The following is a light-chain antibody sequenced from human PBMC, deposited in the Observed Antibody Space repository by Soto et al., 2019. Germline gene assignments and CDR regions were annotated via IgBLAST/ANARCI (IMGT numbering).Light chain of an antibody. J-gene: IGKJ1*01. CDR2: AAS. V-gene: IGKV1-39*01. CDR1: QSISSY. Sequence: DIQMTQSPSSLSASVGDRVTITCRASQSISSYLNWYQQKPGKAPKLLIYAASSLQSGVPSRFSGSGSGTDFTLTISSRQPEDFPTYYCQQSYSTPPTCGQGTKVEIK. CDR3: QQSYSTPPT.